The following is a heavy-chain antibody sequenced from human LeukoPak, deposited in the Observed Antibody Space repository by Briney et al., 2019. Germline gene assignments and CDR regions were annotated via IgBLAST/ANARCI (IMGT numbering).Heavy chain of an antibody. Sequence: SLRPSSVHSGLTFCSHYMSWVRHAHTNTLNLDSRTDNEETDIMPADSMKGLLTTSRDNAKNTLYLQMHSLRVEDTAVYYCATGGGWEGSFRVVTHIDIWGKGTTVTVSS. CDR3: ATGGGWEGSFRVVTHIDI. V-gene: IGHV3-74*03. CDR2: TDNEETDI. CDR1: GLTFCSHY. J-gene: IGHJ6*03. D-gene: IGHD3-16*02.